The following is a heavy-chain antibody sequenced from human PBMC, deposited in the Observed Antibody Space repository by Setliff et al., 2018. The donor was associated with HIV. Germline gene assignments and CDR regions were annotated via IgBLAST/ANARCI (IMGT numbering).Heavy chain of an antibody. J-gene: IGHJ1*01. CDR3: ARVAVPGLAYFPH. D-gene: IGHD6-19*01. V-gene: IGHV1-69*05. CDR2: IIPMFGTT. Sequence: SVKVSCKASGTSFNIYAISWVRQAPGQGLEWMGGIIPMFGTTDYAQKFQGRITITTDESTTTAYMELSSLRSEDTAVYYCARVAVPGLAYFPHWGQGTLVTVSS. CDR1: GTSFNIYA.